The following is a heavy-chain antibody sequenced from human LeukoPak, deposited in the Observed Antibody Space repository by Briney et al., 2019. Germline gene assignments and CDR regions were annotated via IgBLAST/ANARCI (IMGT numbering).Heavy chain of an antibody. J-gene: IGHJ4*02. CDR3: ATSEGFGPD. CDR2: ISYDGSNK. V-gene: IGHV3-30*03. Sequence: PGGSLRLSCAASGFTFSDHYMDWVRQAPGKGLEWVAVISYDGSNKYYADSVKGRFTISRDNSKNTLYLQMNSLRAEDTAVYYCATSEGFGPDWGQGTLVTVSS. D-gene: IGHD3-10*01. CDR1: GFTFSDHY.